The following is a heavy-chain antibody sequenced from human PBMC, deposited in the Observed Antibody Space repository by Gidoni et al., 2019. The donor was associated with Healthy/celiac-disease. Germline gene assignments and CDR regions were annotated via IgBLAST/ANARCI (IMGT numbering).Heavy chain of an antibody. CDR2: IYHSGSS. V-gene: IGHV4-38-2*02. Sequence: QVQLQESGPGLVKPSETLSLTCTVSGYSISSGYYWGWTRQPPGKGLEWIGSIYHSGSSYSNPSLKSRVTISVDTSKNQFSLKLSSVTAADTAVYYCARDLLPYDSSGYPTSVWFDPWGQGTLVTVSS. J-gene: IGHJ5*02. CDR1: GYSISSGYY. CDR3: ARDLLPYDSSGYPTSVWFDP. D-gene: IGHD3-22*01.